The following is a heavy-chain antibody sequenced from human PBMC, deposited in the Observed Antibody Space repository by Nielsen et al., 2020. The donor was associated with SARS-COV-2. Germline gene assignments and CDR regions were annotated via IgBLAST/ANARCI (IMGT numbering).Heavy chain of an antibody. J-gene: IGHJ4*02. V-gene: IGHV3-30*04. CDR1: GFTFSSYA. CDR3: ARSPKPYYFDY. D-gene: IGHD1-14*01. Sequence: GESLKISCAASGFTFSSYAMHWVRQAPGKGLEWVAVISYDGSNKYYADSVKGRFTISRDNSKNTLYLQMNSLRAEDTAVYYCARSPKPYYFDYWGQGTLVTVSS. CDR2: ISYDGSNK.